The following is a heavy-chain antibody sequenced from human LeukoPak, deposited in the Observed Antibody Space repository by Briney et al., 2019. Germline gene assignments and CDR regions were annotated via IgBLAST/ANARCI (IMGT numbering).Heavy chain of an antibody. CDR2: INPSGGST. CDR1: GYTFTSYY. CDR3: ARDFLGTTVTDNWFDS. V-gene: IGHV1-46*01. D-gene: IGHD4-17*01. Sequence: EASVKVSCKASGYTFTSYYMHWVRQAPGQGLEWMGIINPSGGSTSYAQKFQGRVTMTRDTSTSTVYMELSSLRSEDTAVYYCARDFLGTTVTDNWFDSWGQGTLVTVSS. J-gene: IGHJ5*01.